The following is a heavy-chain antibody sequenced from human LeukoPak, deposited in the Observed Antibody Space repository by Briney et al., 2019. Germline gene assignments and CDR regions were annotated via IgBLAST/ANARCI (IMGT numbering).Heavy chain of an antibody. CDR3: ARDIIRGQSDFDY. V-gene: IGHV3-7*01. J-gene: IGHJ4*02. CDR2: IEDDGSEQ. Sequence: PGGSLRLSCAASGFNFGNYWMSWVRQAPGKGLEFVGNIEDDGSEQNYVDSVKGRFTISRDNVKNSLYLQMNSLRVEDTAVYYCARDIIRGQSDFDYWGQGILVTVSS. CDR1: GFNFGNYW. D-gene: IGHD5-12*01.